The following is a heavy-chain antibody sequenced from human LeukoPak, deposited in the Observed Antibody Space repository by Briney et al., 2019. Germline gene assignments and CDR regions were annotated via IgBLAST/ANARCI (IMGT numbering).Heavy chain of an antibody. V-gene: IGHV1-46*01. J-gene: IGHJ3*02. CDR3: ASAYCGGDCYSRAFDI. D-gene: IGHD2-21*01. Sequence: ASVKVSCKASGYTFTSYYMHWVRQAPGQGLEWMGIINPSGGVTSYAQKFQGRVTMTWDTSTSTVYMELSSLRSEDTAVYYCASAYCGGDCYSRAFDIWGQGTMVTVSS. CDR2: INPSGGVT. CDR1: GYTFTSYY.